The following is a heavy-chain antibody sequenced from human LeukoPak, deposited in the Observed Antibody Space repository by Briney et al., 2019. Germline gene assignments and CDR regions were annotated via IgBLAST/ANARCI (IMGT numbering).Heavy chain of an antibody. J-gene: IGHJ4*02. Sequence: GSVKVSCKASGYTFTSYDINWVRQATGQGLEWMGWMNPNSGNTGYAQKFQGRVTMTRNTSISTAYMELSSLRSEDTAVYYCARVGGYSGYVDYWGQGTLVTVSS. CDR1: GYTFTSYD. D-gene: IGHD5-12*01. CDR3: ARVGGYSGYVDY. CDR2: MNPNSGNT. V-gene: IGHV1-8*01.